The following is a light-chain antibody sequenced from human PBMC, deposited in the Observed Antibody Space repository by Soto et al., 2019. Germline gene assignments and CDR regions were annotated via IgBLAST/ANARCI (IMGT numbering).Light chain of an antibody. V-gene: IGKV1-33*01. CDR2: DAS. CDR3: PHYDNLPLTFDRGTTVEIA. Sequence: DIQVTQSPSSLSASIGYRVTITCQASQDINNFLTWYQQKPGKAPKLLISDASNLETGVPSRFSGSASGTHFTFTISGLQPEDFATYFCPHYDNLPLTFDRGTTVEIAFGGGTRVE. CDR1: QDINNF. J-gene: IGKJ4*01.